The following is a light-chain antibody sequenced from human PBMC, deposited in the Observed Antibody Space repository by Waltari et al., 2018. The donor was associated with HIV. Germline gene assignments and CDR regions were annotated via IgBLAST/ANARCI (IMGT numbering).Light chain of an antibody. V-gene: IGLV3-1*01. J-gene: IGLJ1*01. Sequence: SYELTQPPSVSVSPGQTASIPCSGDKLGDNYACWYQQKPGQSPVLVIYQDSQRPSGIPERFSGSNSGNTATLTISGTQAMDEADYYCQAWDSSTYVFGTGTKVTVL. CDR1: KLGDNY. CDR2: QDS. CDR3: QAWDSSTYV.